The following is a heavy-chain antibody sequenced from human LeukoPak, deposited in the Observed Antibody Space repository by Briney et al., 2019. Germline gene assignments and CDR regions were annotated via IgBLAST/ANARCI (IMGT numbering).Heavy chain of an antibody. Sequence: GGSLRLSCAASGFTFNNYWMHWVRQAPGKGLVRVARTNTHGTSANYADSVKGRFIISRDNANNTLYLQMNGLRDEDTGVYYALAGYYYYYMDVWGKGTTVTVSS. CDR1: GFTFNNYW. D-gene: IGHD6-13*01. J-gene: IGHJ6*03. CDR3: LAGYYYYYMDV. V-gene: IGHV3-74*01. CDR2: TNTHGTSA.